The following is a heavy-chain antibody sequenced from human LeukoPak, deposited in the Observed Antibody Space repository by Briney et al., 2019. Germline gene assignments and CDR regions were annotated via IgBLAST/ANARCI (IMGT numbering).Heavy chain of an antibody. J-gene: IGHJ4*02. CDR1: GFTFSSYA. Sequence: GGSRRLSCAALGFTFSSYAMSWVRHAPGKVLEWVSAISGSSCSTYYEDSVKGRFTISSGNPKNTLYRQMDSLRAEDTGVYYGAKDDDPYWGQGTLVTVSS. CDR3: AKDDDPY. V-gene: IGHV3-23*01. CDR2: ISGSSCST.